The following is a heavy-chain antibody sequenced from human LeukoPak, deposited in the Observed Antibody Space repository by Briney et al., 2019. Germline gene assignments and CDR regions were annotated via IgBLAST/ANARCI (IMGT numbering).Heavy chain of an antibody. V-gene: IGHV3-7*01. D-gene: IGHD3-10*01. CDR3: ARGDYYDSGTSFIDAFDI. CDR2: INQDGSAK. CDR1: GFTFSSYW. Sequence: QSGGSLRLSCAASGFTFSSYWMSWVRQAPGKGLEWVANINQDGSAKYYVDSVKGRFTISKDNAKKSLYLLMNSLRAEDTAVYYCARGDYYDSGTSFIDAFDIWGQGTKVIVSS. J-gene: IGHJ3*02.